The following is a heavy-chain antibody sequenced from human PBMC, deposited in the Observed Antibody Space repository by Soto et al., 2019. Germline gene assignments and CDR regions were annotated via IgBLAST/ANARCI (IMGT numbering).Heavy chain of an antibody. Sequence: GESLKISSKGSGYSFTSYWIGWVRQMPGKGLEWMGIIYPGDSDTRYSPSFQGQVTISADKSISTAYLQWSSLKAPDTAMYYCARTREGLDYYYGMDVWAQLTTVTVSS. J-gene: IGHJ6*02. V-gene: IGHV5-51*01. CDR2: IYPGDSDT. CDR1: GYSFTSYW. D-gene: IGHD1-26*01. CDR3: ARTREGLDYYYGMDV.